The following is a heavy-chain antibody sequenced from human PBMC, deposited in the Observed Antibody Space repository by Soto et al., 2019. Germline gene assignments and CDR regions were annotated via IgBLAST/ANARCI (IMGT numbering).Heavy chain of an antibody. CDR1: GGSISSYY. CDR3: ASMDYGGNSGDAFDI. J-gene: IGHJ3*02. Sequence: PSETLSLTCTVSGGSISSYYWSWVRQPPGKGLEWIGYIYYSGSTNYNPSLKSRVTISVDTSKNQFSLKLSSVTAADTAVYYCASMDYGGNSGDAFDIWGQGTMVTVSS. CDR2: IYYSGST. D-gene: IGHD4-17*01. V-gene: IGHV4-59*01.